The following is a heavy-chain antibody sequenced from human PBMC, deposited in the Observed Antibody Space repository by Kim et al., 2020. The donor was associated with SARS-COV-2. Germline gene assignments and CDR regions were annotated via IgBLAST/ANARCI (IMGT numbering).Heavy chain of an antibody. D-gene: IGHD6-13*01. J-gene: IGHJ6*03. CDR2: TYYRSKWYN. CDR3: ARAIAATPLYYYYYMDV. V-gene: IGHV6-1*01. CDR1: GDSVSSNSAA. Sequence: SQTLSLTCAISGDSVSSNSAAWNWIRQSPSRGLEWLGRTYYRSKWYNDYAVSVKSRITINPDTSKNQFSLKLNSVTPEDTAVYYCARAIAATPLYYYYYMDVWSKVTTVTVSS.